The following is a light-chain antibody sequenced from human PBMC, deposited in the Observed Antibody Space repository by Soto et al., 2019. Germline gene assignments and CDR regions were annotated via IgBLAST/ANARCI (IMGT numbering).Light chain of an antibody. CDR2: DVT. CDR1: SSDVGGYNF. J-gene: IGLJ1*01. V-gene: IGLV2-14*01. Sequence: QSALTQPASVSGSPGQSITISRTGTSSDVGGYNFVAWYQQHPGKAPKIMIYDVTNRPSGVSNRFSGSKSGNTASLTISGLQAEDEADYYCSSYTSSSTLVFGTGTKVTVL. CDR3: SSYTSSSTLV.